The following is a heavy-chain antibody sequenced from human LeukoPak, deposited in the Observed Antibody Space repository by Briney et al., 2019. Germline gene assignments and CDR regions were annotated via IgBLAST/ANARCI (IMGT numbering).Heavy chain of an antibody. D-gene: IGHD1-26*01. CDR3: ARENTYSGREFDY. V-gene: IGHV4-38-2*02. J-gene: IGHJ4*02. CDR1: GYSISSGYY. CDR2: IYHSGST. Sequence: KPSETLSLTCTVSGYSISSGYYWGWIRQPPGKGLEWIGSIYHSGSTYYNPSLKSRVTISVDTSKNQFSLKLSSVTAADTAVYYCARENTYSGREFDYWGQGTLVTVSS.